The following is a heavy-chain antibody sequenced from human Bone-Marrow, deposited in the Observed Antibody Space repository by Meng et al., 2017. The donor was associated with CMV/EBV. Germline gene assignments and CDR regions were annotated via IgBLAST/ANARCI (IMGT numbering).Heavy chain of an antibody. CDR1: GFTFSSYA. CDR2: IIPIFGTA. CDR3: ARVRYYYDSSGYYLSSRLYGMDV. V-gene: IGHV1-69*05. D-gene: IGHD3-22*01. Sequence: GGSLRLSCAASGFTFSSYALHWVRQAPGKGLEWVGGIIPIFGTANYAQKFQGRVTITTDESTSTAYMELSSLRSEDTAVYYCARVRYYYDSSGYYLSSRLYGMDVWGQGTTVTVS. J-gene: IGHJ6*02.